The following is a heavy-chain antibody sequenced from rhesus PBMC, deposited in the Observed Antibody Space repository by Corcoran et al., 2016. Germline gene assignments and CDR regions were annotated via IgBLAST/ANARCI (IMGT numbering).Heavy chain of an antibody. J-gene: IGHJ4*01. V-gene: IGHV4-122*02. D-gene: IGHD3-28*01. Sequence: QVQLQESGPGLVKPSETLSLTCAVSGGSISSGYYYWSWIRQPPGKGLEWIGYITYSGSTNYNPSLERRVTISRDTSKNQFSLKLSSVTAADTAVYYCARDRDITMIVVPYDYWGQGVLVTVSS. CDR2: ITYSGST. CDR3: ARDRDITMIVVPYDY. CDR1: GGSISSGYYY.